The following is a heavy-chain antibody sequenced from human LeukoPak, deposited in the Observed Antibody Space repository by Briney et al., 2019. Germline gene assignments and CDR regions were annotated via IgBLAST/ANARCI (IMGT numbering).Heavy chain of an antibody. D-gene: IGHD6-6*01. V-gene: IGHV4-39*07. J-gene: IGHJ4*02. Sequence: SETLSLTCTVSGGSISSSSYYWGWIRQPPGKGLEWIGSIYYSGSTYYNPSPKSRVTISVDTSKNQFSLKLSSVTAADTAVYYCARDPSGEDSSSSGSIDYWGQGTLVTVSS. CDR2: IYYSGST. CDR3: ARDPSGEDSSSSGSIDY. CDR1: GGSISSSSYY.